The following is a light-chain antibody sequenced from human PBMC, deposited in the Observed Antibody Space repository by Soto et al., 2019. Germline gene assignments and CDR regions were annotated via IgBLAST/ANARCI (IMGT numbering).Light chain of an antibody. J-gene: IGKJ1*01. Sequence: DIVMTQSPLSLPVTPGEPASISCRSSQSLLPSNGYNYLDWYLQKPGQSPQLLVSLGSNRASGDPDRFTGSGSGTDFTLKISRVAAEDVGVYYGMQALPTHWTVGQGTKVEIK. CDR2: LGS. CDR1: QSLLPSNGYNY. CDR3: MQALPTHWT. V-gene: IGKV2-28*01.